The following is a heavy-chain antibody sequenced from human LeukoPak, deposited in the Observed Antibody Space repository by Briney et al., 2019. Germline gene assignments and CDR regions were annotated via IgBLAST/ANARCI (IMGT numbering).Heavy chain of an antibody. V-gene: IGHV1-69*13. CDR2: IIPIFGTA. CDR3: ARNGGWYESDNWFDP. Sequence: GASVKVSCKASGYTFTSYGISWVRQAPGQGLEWMGGIIPIFGTANYAQKFQGRVTITADESTSTAYMELSSLRSEDTAVYYCARNGGWYESDNWFDPWGQGTLVTVSS. J-gene: IGHJ5*02. D-gene: IGHD6-19*01. CDR1: GYTFTSYG.